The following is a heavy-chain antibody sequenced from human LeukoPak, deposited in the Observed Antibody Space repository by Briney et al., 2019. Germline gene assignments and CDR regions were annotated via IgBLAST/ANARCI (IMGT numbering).Heavy chain of an antibody. CDR1: GYTFTGYY. Sequence: ASVKVSCKASGYTFTGYYMHWVRQAPGQGLEWMGWINPNSGGTNYAQKFQGRVTITADKSTSTAYMELSSLRSEDAAVYYCARDGAPTTIFGVVPKGYFDLWGRGTLVTVSS. D-gene: IGHD3-3*01. CDR2: INPNSGGT. CDR3: ARDGAPTTIFGVVPKGYFDL. V-gene: IGHV1-2*02. J-gene: IGHJ2*01.